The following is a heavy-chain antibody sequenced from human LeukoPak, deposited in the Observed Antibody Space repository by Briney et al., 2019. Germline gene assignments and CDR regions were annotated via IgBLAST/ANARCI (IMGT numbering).Heavy chain of an antibody. J-gene: IGHJ6*03. CDR3: VTPRSWELSDMAV. CDR1: GYSISSGYY. CDR2: VYHNGET. Sequence: PSETLSLTCTVSGYSISSGYYWAWIRQSPGTGLEWIGSVYHNGETYYNPSLKSRVIISVDTSKNEFSLRLTSVTAADTAVYYCVTPRSWELSDMAVWGKGTTVIVSS. D-gene: IGHD1-26*01. V-gene: IGHV4-38-2*02.